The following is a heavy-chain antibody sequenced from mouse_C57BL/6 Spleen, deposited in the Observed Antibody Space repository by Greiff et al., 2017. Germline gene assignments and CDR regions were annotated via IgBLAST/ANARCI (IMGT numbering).Heavy chain of an antibody. CDR3: ARSTAQATWFAY. V-gene: IGHV1-82*01. CDR2: IYPGDGDT. D-gene: IGHD3-2*02. J-gene: IGHJ3*01. Sequence: QVQLQQSGPELVKPGASVKISCKASGYAFSSSWMNWVKQRPGKGLEWIGRIYPGDGDTNYNGKFKGKATLTADKSSSTAYMQLSSLTSEDSAVXFCARSTAQATWFAYWGQGTLVTVSA. CDR1: GYAFSSSW.